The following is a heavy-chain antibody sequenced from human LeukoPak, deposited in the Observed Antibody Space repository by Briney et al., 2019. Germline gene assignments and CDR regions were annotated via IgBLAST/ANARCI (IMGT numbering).Heavy chain of an antibody. D-gene: IGHD6-6*01. CDR3: ARGPIAARPGDY. CDR1: GYTFSGSY. J-gene: IGHJ4*02. Sequence: ASVKVSCKASGYTFSGSYIHWVRQAPGQGLEWMGRINPNSGDTNSPQKFQGRVTVTRDTSISAAYMELSRLRSDDTAVYYCARGPIAARPGDYWGQGTLVTVSS. V-gene: IGHV1-2*06. CDR2: INPNSGDT.